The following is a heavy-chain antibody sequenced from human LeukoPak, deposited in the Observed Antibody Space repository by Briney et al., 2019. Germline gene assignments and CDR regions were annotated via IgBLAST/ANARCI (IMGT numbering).Heavy chain of an antibody. CDR1: GGSISSSSYY. CDR2: IYYSGST. CDR3: ARGDNRYGQFDY. D-gene: IGHD3-16*02. Sequence: SETLSLTCTVSGGSISSSSYYWGWIRQPPGKGLEWIGSIYYSGSTYYNPSLKSRVTISVDTSKNQFSLKLSSVTAADTAVYYCARGDNRYGQFDYWGQGTLVTVSS. V-gene: IGHV4-39*07. J-gene: IGHJ4*02.